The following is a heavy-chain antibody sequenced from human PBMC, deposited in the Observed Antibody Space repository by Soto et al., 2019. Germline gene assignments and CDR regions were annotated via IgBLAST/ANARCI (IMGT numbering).Heavy chain of an antibody. Sequence: GGSLRLSCAASGFTFSSYAMSWVRQAPGKGLEWVSAISGSGGSTYYADSVKGRFTISRDNSKNTLYLQMNSLRAEDTAVYYCAKDFYSGQLLPYDAFDIWGQGTMVTVSS. CDR3: AKDFYSGQLLPYDAFDI. CDR2: ISGSGGST. V-gene: IGHV3-23*01. D-gene: IGHD2-2*01. CDR1: GFTFSSYA. J-gene: IGHJ3*02.